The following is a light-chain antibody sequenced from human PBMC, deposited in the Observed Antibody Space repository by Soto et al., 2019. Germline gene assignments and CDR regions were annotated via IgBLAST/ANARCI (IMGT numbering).Light chain of an antibody. J-gene: IGLJ2*01. CDR2: AVS. V-gene: IGLV2-14*01. CDR3: CSYTSLSTVV. Sequence: QSVLPQPASVSGSPGQSITISCTGTSCDVGCYNHVSWYQHSPGKAPKLILFAVSDRTSGVSHRFSGSKSGNTASLTISGLQAEDEADYYCCSYTSLSTVVFGGGTKLTVL. CDR1: SCDVGCYNH.